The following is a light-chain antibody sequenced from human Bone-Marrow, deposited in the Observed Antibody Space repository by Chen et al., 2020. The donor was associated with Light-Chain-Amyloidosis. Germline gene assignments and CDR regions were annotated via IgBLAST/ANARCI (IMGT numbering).Light chain of an antibody. CDR1: SSDVGAYNF. Sequence: QSVLTQPASVSGSPGQSITIPCTGTSSDVGAYNFVSWYQQHPGKAPKLMIYDVSNRPSGVSTRFSGSKSGNTAALTISGLQAEDEADYYCSSYTSSTTVVFGGGTKLTVL. CDR2: DVS. J-gene: IGLJ2*01. CDR3: SSYTSSTTVV. V-gene: IGLV2-14*01.